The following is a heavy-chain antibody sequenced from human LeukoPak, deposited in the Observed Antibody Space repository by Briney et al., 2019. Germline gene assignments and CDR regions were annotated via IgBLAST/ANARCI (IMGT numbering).Heavy chain of an antibody. D-gene: IGHD4-11*01. Sequence: SETLSLTCTVSGGSIISSSYYWGWIRQPPGKGLEWIGSIYYSGSTYYNPSLKSRVTISVDTSKNQFSLKLSSVTAADTAVYYCARDPHNDYPPGGAYLGQGTLVTVSS. CDR3: ARDPHNDYPPGGAY. CDR2: IYYSGST. V-gene: IGHV4-39*01. CDR1: GGSIISSSYY. J-gene: IGHJ4*02.